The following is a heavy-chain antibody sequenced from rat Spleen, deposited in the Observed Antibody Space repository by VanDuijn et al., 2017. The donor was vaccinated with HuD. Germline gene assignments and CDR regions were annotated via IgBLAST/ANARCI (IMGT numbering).Heavy chain of an antibody. Sequence: EVQLVESGGGLVHPGRSLKLSCVTSGFTFNYYWMTWIRQAPGKGLEWVASITNASGGTHYPDSVKGRFTISRDIAKSTLYLQMISLRSEDTATYYCTREETLYWYFDFWGPGTMVTVSS. D-gene: IGHD3-4*01. CDR2: ITNASGGT. CDR3: TREETLYWYFDF. CDR1: GFTFNYYW. J-gene: IGHJ1*01. V-gene: IGHV5-31*01.